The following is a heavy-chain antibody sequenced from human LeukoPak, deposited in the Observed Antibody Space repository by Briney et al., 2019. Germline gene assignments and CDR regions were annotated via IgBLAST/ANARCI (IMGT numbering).Heavy chain of an antibody. CDR1: GFTFSSYW. D-gene: IGHD2-2*01. CDR2: IKQDGSEK. V-gene: IGHV3-7*01. Sequence: GGSLRLSCAASGFTFSSYWMSWVRQAPGKGLEWVANIKQDGSEKYYVDSVKGRFTISRDNAKNSLYLQMNSLRAEDTAVYYCARGAVGPDYYYYYYMDVWGKGTTVTVSS. J-gene: IGHJ6*03. CDR3: ARGAVGPDYYYYYYMDV.